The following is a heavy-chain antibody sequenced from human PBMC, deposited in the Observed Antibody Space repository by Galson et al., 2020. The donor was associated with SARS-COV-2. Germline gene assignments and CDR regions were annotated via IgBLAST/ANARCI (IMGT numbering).Heavy chain of an antibody. J-gene: IGHJ4*02. CDR2: ISYARSNN. CDR3: AMESLLSASFDY. CDR1: GFTFTTYA. V-gene: IGHV3-30*01. Sequence: LSLPCSTSGFTFTTYAMHRVRHAPGQGLAWVAVISYARSNNYYAHSVKGRFTISIDNSNNTLYLQMNSLRAEDTAVYYCAMESLLSASFDYWGQGTLVTVAS. D-gene: IGHD3-3*01.